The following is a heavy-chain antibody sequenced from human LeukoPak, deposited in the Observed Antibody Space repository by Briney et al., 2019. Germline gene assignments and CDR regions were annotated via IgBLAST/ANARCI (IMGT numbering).Heavy chain of an antibody. V-gene: IGHV1-46*01. CDR1: GGTFSSYA. J-gene: IGHJ4*02. Sequence: GASVKVSCKASGGTFSSYAISWVRQAPGQGLEWMGIINPSGGSTGYAQKFQGRVSMTRDTSTSTFYMELSSLTSGDTAVYYCARPEYCSSTSCYSGIDYWGQGTLVTVSS. CDR2: INPSGGST. D-gene: IGHD2-2*01. CDR3: ARPEYCSSTSCYSGIDY.